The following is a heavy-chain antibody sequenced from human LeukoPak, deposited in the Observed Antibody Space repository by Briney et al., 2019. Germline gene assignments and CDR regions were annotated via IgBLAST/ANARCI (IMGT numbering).Heavy chain of an antibody. V-gene: IGHV3-23*01. J-gene: IGHJ4*02. CDR2: ISGSGGST. Sequence: GGSLRLSCAASGFTVSSDYMSWVRQAPGKGLEWVSAISGSGGSTYYADSVKGRFTISRDNSKNTLYLQMNSLRAEDTAVYYCAKDPYGSGSYSYWGQGTLVTVSS. D-gene: IGHD3-10*01. CDR1: GFTVSSDY. CDR3: AKDPYGSGSYSY.